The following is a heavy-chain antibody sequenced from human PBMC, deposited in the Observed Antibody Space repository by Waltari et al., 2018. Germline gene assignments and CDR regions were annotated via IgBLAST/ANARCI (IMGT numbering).Heavy chain of an antibody. Sequence: QLQLQESGPGLVKPSETLSLTCTVSGGSISSSSYYWGWIRQPPGKGLEWIGSIYYSGSTYYNPSLKSRVTISVDTSKNQFSLKLSSVTAADTAVYYCARDAGTKYYYYGMDVWGQGTTVTVSS. CDR2: IYYSGST. CDR3: ARDAGTKYYYYGMDV. CDR1: GGSISSSSYY. V-gene: IGHV4-39*07. J-gene: IGHJ6*02.